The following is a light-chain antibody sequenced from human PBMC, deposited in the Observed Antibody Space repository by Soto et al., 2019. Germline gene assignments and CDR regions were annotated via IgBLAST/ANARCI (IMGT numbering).Light chain of an antibody. CDR1: SSDVGGYNY. Sequence: QSVLTQPASVSGSPEQSITISCSGTSSDVGGYNYVFWYQHHPGKAPKLMIYDVSNRPSGVSNRFSGSKSGNTASLTISGLQAEDEADYYCSSYTSSSTYVFGTGNKVTVL. J-gene: IGLJ1*01. V-gene: IGLV2-14*03. CDR2: DVS. CDR3: SSYTSSSTYV.